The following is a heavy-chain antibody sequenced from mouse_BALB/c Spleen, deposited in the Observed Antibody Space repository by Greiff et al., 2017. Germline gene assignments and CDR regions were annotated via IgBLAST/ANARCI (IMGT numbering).Heavy chain of an antibody. Sequence: EVKLMESGGGLVQPGGSRKLSCAASGFTFSSFGMHWVRQAPEKGLEWVAYISSGSSTIYYADTVKGRFTISRDNPKNTLFLQMTSLRSEDTAMYYCARPSIYYGYDFAMDYWGQGTSVTVSS. V-gene: IGHV5-17*02. D-gene: IGHD2-2*01. CDR3: ARPSIYYGYDFAMDY. CDR1: GFTFSSFG. CDR2: ISSGSSTI. J-gene: IGHJ4*01.